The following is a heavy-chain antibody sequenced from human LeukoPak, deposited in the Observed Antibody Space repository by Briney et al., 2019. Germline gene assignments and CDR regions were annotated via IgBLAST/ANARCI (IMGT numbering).Heavy chain of an antibody. CDR1: GGSISSYY. CDR3: AREGNREDAFDI. J-gene: IGHJ3*02. Sequence: SETLSLTCTVSGGSISSYYWSWIRQPPGKGLEWIGYIYYSGSTNYNPSLKSRVTISVDTSKNQFSLKLSSVTAADTAVYYCAREGNREDAFDIWGQGTTVTVSS. CDR2: IYYSGST. D-gene: IGHD4-23*01. V-gene: IGHV4-59*01.